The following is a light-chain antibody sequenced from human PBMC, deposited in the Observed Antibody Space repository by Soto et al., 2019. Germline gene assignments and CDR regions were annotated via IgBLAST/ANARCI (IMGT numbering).Light chain of an antibody. CDR3: QQYNKRPPT. Sequence: EIVMTQSQATLSVSPGEGATLSCRAGESVSSKLAWYQQKPGQAPRLLIYGASTRATGIPARLSGSGSGTEFTLTISSLQSEDFGVYYCQQYNKRPPTFGQGTKLEIK. CDR2: GAS. V-gene: IGKV3-15*01. J-gene: IGKJ2*01. CDR1: ESVSSK.